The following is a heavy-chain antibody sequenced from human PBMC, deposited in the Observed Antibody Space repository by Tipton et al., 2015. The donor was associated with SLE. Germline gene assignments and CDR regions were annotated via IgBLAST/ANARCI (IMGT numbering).Heavy chain of an antibody. J-gene: IGHJ1*01. CDR3: ASNRYEVYFQH. CDR2: INWNGGST. Sequence: GSLRLSCAASGFTFDDYGMSWVRQAPGKGLEWVSGINWNGGSTGYADSVKGRFTISRDSAKNSLYLQMNSLRAEDTALYYCASNRYEVYFQHWGQGTLVTGSS. CDR1: GFTFDDYG. D-gene: IGHD1-14*01. V-gene: IGHV3-20*04.